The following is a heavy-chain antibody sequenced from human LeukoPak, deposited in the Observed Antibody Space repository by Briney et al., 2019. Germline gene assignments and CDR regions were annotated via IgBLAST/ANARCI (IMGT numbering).Heavy chain of an antibody. V-gene: IGHV3-49*04. CDR2: IRSKAYGGTT. CDR3: TRLSHYYDTT. D-gene: IGHD3-22*01. Sequence: GGSLRLSCATSGFTFSNYEMNWVRQAPGKGLEWVGFIRSKAYGGTTEYAASVKGRFTISRDDSKSIAYLQMNSLKTEDTAVYYCTRLSHYYDTTWGQGTMVSVSS. J-gene: IGHJ3*01. CDR1: GFTFSNYE.